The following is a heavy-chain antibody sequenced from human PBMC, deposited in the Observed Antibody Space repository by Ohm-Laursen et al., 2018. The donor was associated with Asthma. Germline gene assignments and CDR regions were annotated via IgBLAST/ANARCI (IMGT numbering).Heavy chain of an antibody. Sequence: DSVKGRFTASRDDAKNSVYLQMNSLRAEDTAVYYCARDFGFLEWLLWDYWGQGTLVTVSS. J-gene: IGHJ4*02. V-gene: IGHV3-7*01. D-gene: IGHD3-3*01. CDR3: ARDFGFLEWLLWDY.